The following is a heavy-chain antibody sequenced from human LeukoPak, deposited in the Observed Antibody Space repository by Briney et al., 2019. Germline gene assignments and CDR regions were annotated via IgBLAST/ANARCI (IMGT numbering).Heavy chain of an antibody. J-gene: IGHJ5*02. CDR3: ARGIGEYQLLYGNWFDP. D-gene: IGHD2-2*02. CDR1: GGSISSGGYY. V-gene: IGHV4-31*03. Sequence: SETLSLTCTVSGGSISSGGYYWSWIRQHPGKGLEWIGYIYYSGSTYYNPSLKSRVTISVDTSKNQFSLKLSSVTAADTAVYYCARGIGEYQLLYGNWFDPWGQGTLVTVSS. CDR2: IYYSGST.